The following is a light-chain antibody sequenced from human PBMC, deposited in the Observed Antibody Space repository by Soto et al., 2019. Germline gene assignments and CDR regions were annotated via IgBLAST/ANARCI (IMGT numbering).Light chain of an antibody. V-gene: IGLV3-21*04. CDR3: QVWDISSDHPEV. J-gene: IGLJ2*01. CDR2: YDS. Sequence: SYELTQPPSVSVAPGKTARITCGGNNIGSKSVHWYQQKPGQAPVLVIYYDSDRPSGIPERFSGSNSGNTATLTISRVEAGDEADYYCQVWDISSDHPEVFGGGTKVTVL. CDR1: NIGSKS.